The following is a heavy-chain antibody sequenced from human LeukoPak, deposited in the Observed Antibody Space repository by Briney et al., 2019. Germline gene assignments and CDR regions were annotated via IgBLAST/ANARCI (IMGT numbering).Heavy chain of an antibody. J-gene: IGHJ4*02. CDR3: ARDVHGDYVRWGDY. CDR2: IYSGGST. V-gene: IGHV3-53*01. Sequence: GGSLRLSCAASGFTVSSNHMSWVRQAPGKGLEWVSVIYSGGSTYYADSVKGRFTISRDNSKNTLYLQMNSLRAEDTAVYYCARDVHGDYVRWGDYWGQGTLVTVSS. D-gene: IGHD4-17*01. CDR1: GFTVSSNH.